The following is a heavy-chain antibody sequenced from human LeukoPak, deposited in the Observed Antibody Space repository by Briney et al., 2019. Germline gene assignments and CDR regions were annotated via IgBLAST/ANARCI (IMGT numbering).Heavy chain of an antibody. Sequence: GGSLRLSCAASGFTFSSYEMNWVRQAPGKGLEWVSYISTSGSTIHYADSVKGRFTFSRDNVKNSLYLQMDSLRAEDTAVYYCASRQGYTGYNYWGQGTLVTVSS. CDR1: GFTFSSYE. V-gene: IGHV3-48*03. J-gene: IGHJ4*02. CDR2: ISTSGSTI. CDR3: ASRQGYTGYNY. D-gene: IGHD5-24*01.